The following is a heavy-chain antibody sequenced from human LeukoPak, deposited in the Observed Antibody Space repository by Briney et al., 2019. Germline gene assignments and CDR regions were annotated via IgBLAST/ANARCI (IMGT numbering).Heavy chain of an antibody. Sequence: GGSLRLSCVAAGFTFSTYGMSWVRQAPGKGLEWVSAISGSGGSTYYADSVKGRFTISRDNSKNTLYLQMNSLRAEDTAVYYCAKDGGEYYDILTGYYPRLYYMDVWGKGTTVTISS. CDR3: AKDGGEYYDILTGYYPRLYYMDV. CDR2: ISGSGGST. D-gene: IGHD3-9*01. CDR1: GFTFSTYG. V-gene: IGHV3-23*01. J-gene: IGHJ6*03.